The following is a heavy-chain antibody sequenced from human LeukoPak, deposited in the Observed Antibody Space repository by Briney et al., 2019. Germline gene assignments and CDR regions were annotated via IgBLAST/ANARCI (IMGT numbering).Heavy chain of an antibody. Sequence: ASVKVSCKASGYSFVLYGISWVRQAPGQGPEWMGWISTSNGNTNYAQKLQGRVTMTTDTSTSTAYMELRSLRSDDTAVYYCARERGWFGDRNYYMDVWGKGTTVTVSS. V-gene: IGHV1-18*01. CDR1: GYSFVLYG. CDR3: ARERGWFGDRNYYMDV. J-gene: IGHJ6*03. D-gene: IGHD3-10*01. CDR2: ISTSNGNT.